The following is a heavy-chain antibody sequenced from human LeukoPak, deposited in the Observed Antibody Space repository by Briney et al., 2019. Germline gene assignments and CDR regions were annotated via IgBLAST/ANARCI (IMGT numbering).Heavy chain of an antibody. V-gene: IGHV4-59*11. J-gene: IGHJ5*02. CDR2: IYYSGST. CDR3: AREREPNWFDP. CDR1: GGSISSHY. D-gene: IGHD1-14*01. Sequence: SETLSLTCTVSGGSISSHYWSWIRQPPGKGLEWIGYIYYSGSTNYNPSLKSRVTISVDTSKNQFSLKLSSATAADTAVYYCAREREPNWFDPWAREPWSPSPQ.